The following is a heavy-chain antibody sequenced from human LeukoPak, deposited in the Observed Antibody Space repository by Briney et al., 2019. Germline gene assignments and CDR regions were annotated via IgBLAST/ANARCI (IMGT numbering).Heavy chain of an antibody. D-gene: IGHD6-19*01. J-gene: IGHJ2*01. CDR1: GGTFSSYT. Sequence: SVKVSCKASGGTFSSYTISWVRQAPGQGLEWMGRIISILGIANYAQKFQGRVTITADKSTGTAYMELSSLRSEDTAVYYCARGGSSGWYDWYFDLWGRGTLVTVSS. CDR2: IISILGIA. V-gene: IGHV1-69*02. CDR3: ARGGSSGWYDWYFDL.